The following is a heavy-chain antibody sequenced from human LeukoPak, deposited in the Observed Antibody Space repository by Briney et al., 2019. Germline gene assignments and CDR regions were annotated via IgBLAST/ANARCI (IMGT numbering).Heavy chain of an antibody. J-gene: IGHJ4*02. CDR3: ARVPDFWSGYYYFDY. Sequence: ASVKVSCKASGYTFTGYYMHWVRQAPGQGLEWMGWNNPNSGGTNYAQKFQGRVTMTRDTSISTAYMELSRLRSDDTAVYYCARVPDFWSGYYYFDYWGQGTLVTVSS. CDR2: NNPNSGGT. CDR1: GYTFTGYY. V-gene: IGHV1-2*02. D-gene: IGHD3-3*01.